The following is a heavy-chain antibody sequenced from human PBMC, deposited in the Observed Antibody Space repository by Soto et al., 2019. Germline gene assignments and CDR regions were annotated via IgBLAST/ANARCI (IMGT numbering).Heavy chain of an antibody. D-gene: IGHD2-15*01. CDR3: AREVQVAGSYYFNY. Sequence: EVQLVESGGGLVQPGGSLRLSCAASGFTFSTSWMHWVRQTPGKGLVWVSRIKSDGSSTDYADSVKGRFTISRDNAKNTLYLQMNSLRAEDTAVYYCAREVQVAGSYYFNYWGQGSLVTVSS. V-gene: IGHV3-74*01. CDR1: GFTFSTSW. J-gene: IGHJ4*02. CDR2: IKSDGSST.